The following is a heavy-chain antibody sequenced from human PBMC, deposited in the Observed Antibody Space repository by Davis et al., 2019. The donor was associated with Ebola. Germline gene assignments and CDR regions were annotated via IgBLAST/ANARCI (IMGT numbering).Heavy chain of an antibody. Sequence: PGGSLRLSCAASGFTFSSYAMHWVRQAPGKGLEWVAVISYDGSNKYYADSVKGRFTISRDNSKNTLYLQMNSLRAEDTAVYYCARVSPYGDSDYWGQGTLVTVSS. CDR3: ARVSPYGDSDY. J-gene: IGHJ4*02. D-gene: IGHD4-17*01. CDR1: GFTFSSYA. V-gene: IGHV3-30-3*01. CDR2: ISYDGSNK.